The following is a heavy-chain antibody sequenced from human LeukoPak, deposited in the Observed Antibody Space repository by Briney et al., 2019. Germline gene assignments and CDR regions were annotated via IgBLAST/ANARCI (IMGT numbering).Heavy chain of an antibody. CDR1: GFTFSSYG. CDR2: VSYHGSNK. CDR3: NYCSSTNCY. Sequence: GRFLRLSCAASGFTFSSYGMHWVRQAPDKGLEWVAVVSYHGSNKYYADSVKGRFTISRDNSKNTLYLQMNSLRAEDTAVYYCNYCSSTNCYWGQGTLVTVSS. V-gene: IGHV3-30*03. D-gene: IGHD2-2*01. J-gene: IGHJ4*02.